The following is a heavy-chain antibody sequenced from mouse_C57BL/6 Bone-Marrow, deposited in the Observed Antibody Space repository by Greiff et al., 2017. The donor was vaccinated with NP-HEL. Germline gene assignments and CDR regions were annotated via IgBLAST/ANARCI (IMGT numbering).Heavy chain of an antibody. V-gene: IGHV1-61*01. Sequence: VQLQQPGAELVRPGSSVKLSCKASGYTFTSYWMAWVKQRPGQGLEWIGNIYPSDSETHYNQKFKDKATLTVDKSSSTAYMQLSSLTSEDSAVYYCARETGKEFAYWGQGTLVTVSA. CDR2: IYPSDSET. CDR3: ARETGKEFAY. D-gene: IGHD4-1*01. J-gene: IGHJ3*01. CDR1: GYTFTSYW.